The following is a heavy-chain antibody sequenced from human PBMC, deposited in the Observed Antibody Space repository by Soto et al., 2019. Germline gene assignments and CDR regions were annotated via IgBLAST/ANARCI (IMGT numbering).Heavy chain of an antibody. J-gene: IGHJ5*02. CDR1: GGSISSGGYS. V-gene: IGHV4-30-2*01. CDR2: IYHSGST. Sequence: SETLSLTCAVSGGSISSGGYSWSWIRQPPGKGLEWIGYIYHSGSTYYNPSLKSRVTISVDRSKNQFSLKLSSVTAADTAVYYCARGGGYCSGGSCYFDPWGQGTLVTVSS. D-gene: IGHD2-15*01. CDR3: ARGGGYCSGGSCYFDP.